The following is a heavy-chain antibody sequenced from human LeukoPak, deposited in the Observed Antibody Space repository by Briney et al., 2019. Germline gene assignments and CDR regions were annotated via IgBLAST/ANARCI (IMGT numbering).Heavy chain of an antibody. Sequence: SETLSLTCAVYGGSFSGYYWSWIRQPPGKGLEWIGEINHSGSTNYNPSLKSRVTISVDTSKNQFSLKLSSVTAADTAVYYCARVPRSIVATQYYSDYWGQGTLVTVSS. CDR3: ARVPRSIVATQYYSDY. J-gene: IGHJ4*02. CDR1: GGSFSGYY. D-gene: IGHD5-12*01. V-gene: IGHV4-34*01. CDR2: INHSGST.